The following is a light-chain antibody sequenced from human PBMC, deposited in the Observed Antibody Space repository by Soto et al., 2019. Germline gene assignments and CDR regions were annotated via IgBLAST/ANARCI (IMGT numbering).Light chain of an antibody. CDR3: MQALQTPFT. CDR1: QSLLYSNGYNY. V-gene: IGKV2-28*01. CDR2: LGS. Sequence: DVVMTQSPLSLPVTPGEPASISCRSSQSLLYSNGYNYLDCYLQKPGQSPQLLIYLGSYRASGVPDRFTGSGSGTDFTLKISRVEAEDVGVYYCMQALQTPFTFGPGTKVEIK. J-gene: IGKJ3*01.